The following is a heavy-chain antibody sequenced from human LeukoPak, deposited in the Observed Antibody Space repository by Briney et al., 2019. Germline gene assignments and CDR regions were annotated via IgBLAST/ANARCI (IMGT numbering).Heavy chain of an antibody. CDR1: GGSISSGGYY. J-gene: IGHJ5*02. CDR2: IYYSGST. Sequence: PSETLSLTCTVSGGSISSGGYYWSWIRQYPGKGLEWIGYIYYSGSTYYNPSLKSRVTISVDTSKNQFSLKLSSVTAADTAVYYCARGTMIVVVGNWFDPWGQGTLVTVSS. D-gene: IGHD3-22*01. V-gene: IGHV4-31*03. CDR3: ARGTMIVVVGNWFDP.